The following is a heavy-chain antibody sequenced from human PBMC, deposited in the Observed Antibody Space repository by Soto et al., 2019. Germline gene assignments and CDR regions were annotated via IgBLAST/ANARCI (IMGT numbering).Heavy chain of an antibody. D-gene: IGHD3-9*01. CDR1: GGSISSSSYY. CDR2: IYYSGST. CDR3: SRPQYDILTGPSGWFEA. J-gene: IGHJ5*02. Sequence: SETLSLTCTVSGGSISSSSYYWGWIRQPPGKGLEWIGSIYYSGSTYYNPSLKSRVTISVDTSKNQFSLTLSSVTAADTAVYYCSRPQYDILTGPSGWFEAGGEGDLGAGSA. V-gene: IGHV4-39*01.